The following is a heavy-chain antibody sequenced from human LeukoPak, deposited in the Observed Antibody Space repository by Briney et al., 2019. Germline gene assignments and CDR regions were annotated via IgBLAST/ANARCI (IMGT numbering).Heavy chain of an antibody. CDR1: GFTFSSYA. Sequence: GGSLRLSCAASGFTFSSYAMSWVRQAPGKGLEWVSAFSGSGGGTYYADSVKGRFTISRDNSKNTLYLQMNSLRAEDTAVYYCAREKTTVTKFAGFNWFDPWGQGTLVTVSS. CDR3: AREKTTVTKFAGFNWFDP. J-gene: IGHJ5*02. CDR2: FSGSGGGT. D-gene: IGHD4-17*01. V-gene: IGHV3-23*01.